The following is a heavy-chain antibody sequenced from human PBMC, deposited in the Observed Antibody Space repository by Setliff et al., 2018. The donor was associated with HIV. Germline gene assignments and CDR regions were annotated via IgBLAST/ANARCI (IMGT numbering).Heavy chain of an antibody. Sequence: SETLSLTCTVSGGSINSGSYYWNWIRQPAGKGLEWIGHIYASGSTSYSPSLKSRVTISVDTSKNQFSLTLSSVTAADTAMYYCATYAGNGGGKGYWGQGTLVTVSS. D-gene: IGHD2-21*01. J-gene: IGHJ4*02. V-gene: IGHV4-61*09. CDR2: IYASGST. CDR3: ATYAGNGGGKGY. CDR1: GGSINSGSYY.